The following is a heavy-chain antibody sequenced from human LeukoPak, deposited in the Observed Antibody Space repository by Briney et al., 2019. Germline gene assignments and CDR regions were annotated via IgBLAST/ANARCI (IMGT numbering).Heavy chain of an antibody. Sequence: GASVKVSCKASGGTFSSYAISWVRQAPGQGLEWMGGIIPIFGTANYAQKFQGRVTITADESTSTAYMELSSLRSEDTAVYYCARDTYYDFWSGGAFDIWGQGTMVTVSS. J-gene: IGHJ3*02. CDR1: GGTFSSYA. CDR3: ARDTYYDFWSGGAFDI. D-gene: IGHD3-3*01. V-gene: IGHV1-69*13. CDR2: IIPIFGTA.